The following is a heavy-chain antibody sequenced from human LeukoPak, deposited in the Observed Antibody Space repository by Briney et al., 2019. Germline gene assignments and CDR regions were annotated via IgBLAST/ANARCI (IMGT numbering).Heavy chain of an antibody. J-gene: IGHJ4*02. Sequence: SETLSLTCTVSGYSISSGYYWGWIRQPPGKGLEWIGSIYHSGSTYYSPSLKGRVTISVDTSKNQFSLKLSSVTAADTAVYYCAREHSNYDGIDYWGQGTLVTVSS. D-gene: IGHD4-11*01. V-gene: IGHV4-38-2*02. CDR3: AREHSNYDGIDY. CDR2: IYHSGST. CDR1: GYSISSGYY.